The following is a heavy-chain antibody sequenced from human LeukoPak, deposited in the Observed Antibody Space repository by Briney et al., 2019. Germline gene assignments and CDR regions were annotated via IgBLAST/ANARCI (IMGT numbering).Heavy chain of an antibody. D-gene: IGHD6-6*01. CDR3: ASWGSSSRYFDY. CDR2: IYHSGST. J-gene: IGHJ4*02. Sequence: PSETLSLTCAVSGYSISSGCYWGWIRQPPGKGLEWIGSIYHSGSTYYNPSLKSRVTISIDTSKNHFSLKLSSVTAADTAVYYCASWGSSSRYFDYWGQGTLVTVSS. CDR1: GYSISSGCY. V-gene: IGHV4-38-2*01.